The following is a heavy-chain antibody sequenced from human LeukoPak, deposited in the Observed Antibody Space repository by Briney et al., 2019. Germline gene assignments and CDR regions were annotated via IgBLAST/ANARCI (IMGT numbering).Heavy chain of an antibody. V-gene: IGHV3-11*01. CDR3: ASDDCSSTSCPYYYYGMDV. D-gene: IGHD2-2*01. Sequence: PGGSLRLSCAASGFTFSDYHMSWIRQAPGKGLEWVSCISSSGSTIYYADSVKGRFTISRDNAKNSLYLQMNSLRAEDTAVYYCASDDCSSTSCPYYYYGMDVWGQGTTVTVSS. J-gene: IGHJ6*02. CDR1: GFTFSDYH. CDR2: ISSSGSTI.